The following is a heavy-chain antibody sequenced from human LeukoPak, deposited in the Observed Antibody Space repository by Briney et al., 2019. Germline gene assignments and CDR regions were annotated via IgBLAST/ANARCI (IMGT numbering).Heavy chain of an antibody. J-gene: IGHJ3*02. Sequence: PGGSLRLSCAASRFTFDEYGMSWVRQTAGKGLEWVSGINWNGRSIGYADSVKGRFTVSRDNAKSSLYLQMNSLRAEDTAVYYCATRDYYDSSGYNDAFDIWGQGTMVTVSS. CDR2: INWNGRSI. D-gene: IGHD3-22*01. CDR1: RFTFDEYG. V-gene: IGHV3-20*04. CDR3: ATRDYYDSSGYNDAFDI.